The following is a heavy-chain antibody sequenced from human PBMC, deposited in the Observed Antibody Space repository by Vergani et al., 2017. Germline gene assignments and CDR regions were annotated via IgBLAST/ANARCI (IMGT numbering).Heavy chain of an antibody. Sequence: EVQLVESGGGLVKPGGSLRLSCAASGFTFSSYSMNWVRQAPGKGLEWVSSISSSSSYIYYADSVKGRFTISRDNAKNSLYLQMNSLRAEDTAVYYCAIGLDDDRRRSPDGYWGQGTLVTVSS. CDR1: GFTFSSYS. CDR3: AIGLDDDRRRSPDGY. V-gene: IGHV3-21*01. CDR2: ISSSSSYI. J-gene: IGHJ4*02. D-gene: IGHD1-1*01.